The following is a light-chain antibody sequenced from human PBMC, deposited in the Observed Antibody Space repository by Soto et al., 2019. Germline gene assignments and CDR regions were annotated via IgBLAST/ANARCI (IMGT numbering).Light chain of an antibody. CDR1: QSLLHSNGYNY. V-gene: IGKV2-28*01. J-gene: IGKJ4*01. CDR2: LGS. CDR3: MQARQTPRT. Sequence: DIVMTQSPLSLHVTPGEPASISCRSSQSLLHSNGYNYLDWYLQKPGQSPQLLIYLGSNRASGVPDRFSGSGSGTDFTLKISRVEAEDVGVYYCMQARQTPRTFGGGTKVEIK.